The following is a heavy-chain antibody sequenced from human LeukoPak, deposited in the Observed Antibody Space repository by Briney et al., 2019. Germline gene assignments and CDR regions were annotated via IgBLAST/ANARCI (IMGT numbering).Heavy chain of an antibody. Sequence: ASVKVSCKASVYTFTSYGISWVRQAPGQGLEWMGWISAYNGNTNYAQKLQGRVTMTTDTSTGTAYMELRSLRSDDTAVYYCARGRGISWFGELFAGYFDYWGQGTLVTVSS. D-gene: IGHD3-10*01. CDR2: ISAYNGNT. CDR1: VYTFTSYG. J-gene: IGHJ4*02. CDR3: ARGRGISWFGELFAGYFDY. V-gene: IGHV1-18*01.